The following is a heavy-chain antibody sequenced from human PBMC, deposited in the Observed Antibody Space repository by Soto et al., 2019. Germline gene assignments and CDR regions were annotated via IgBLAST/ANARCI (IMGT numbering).Heavy chain of an antibody. CDR3: AKDLLDIVVVVAATHYGMDV. J-gene: IGHJ6*02. CDR2: ISGSGGST. CDR1: GVTFSSYA. V-gene: IGHV3-23*01. Sequence: PGGSLRLSCAASGVTFSSYAMSWVRQAPGKGLEWVSAISGSGGSTYYADSVKGRFTISRDNSKNTLYLQMNSLRAEDTAVYYCAKDLLDIVVVVAATHYGMDVWGQGTTVTVSS. D-gene: IGHD2-15*01.